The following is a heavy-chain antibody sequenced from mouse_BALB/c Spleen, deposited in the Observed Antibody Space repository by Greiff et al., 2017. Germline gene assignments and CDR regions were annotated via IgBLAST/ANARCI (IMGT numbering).Heavy chain of an antibody. CDR2: IDPSDSET. J-gene: IGHJ2*01. Sequence: QVQLQQSGPQLVRPGASVKISCKASGYSFTSYWMHWVKQRPGQGLEWIGMIDPSDSETRLNQKFKDKATLTVDKSSSTAYMQLSSPTSEDSAVYYCARDDYDDFDYWGQGTTLTVSS. CDR1: GYSFTSYW. CDR3: ARDDYDDFDY. V-gene: IGHV1S126*01. D-gene: IGHD2-4*01.